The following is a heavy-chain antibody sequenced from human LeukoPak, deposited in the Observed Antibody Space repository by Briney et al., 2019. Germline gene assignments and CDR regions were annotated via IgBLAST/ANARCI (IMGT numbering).Heavy chain of an antibody. D-gene: IGHD6-19*01. J-gene: IGHJ4*02. Sequence: GGSLGLSCTASGFTFGDYAMSWVRQAPGKGLEWVGFIRSKAYGGTTEYAASVKGRFTISRDDSKSIAYLQMNSLKTEDTAVYYCTRSAGYSSGWYHDYWGQGTLVTVSS. V-gene: IGHV3-49*04. CDR1: GFTFGDYA. CDR3: TRSAGYSSGWYHDY. CDR2: IRSKAYGGTT.